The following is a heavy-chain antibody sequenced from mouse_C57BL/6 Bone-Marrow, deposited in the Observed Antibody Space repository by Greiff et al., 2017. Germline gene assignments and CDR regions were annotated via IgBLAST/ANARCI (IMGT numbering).Heavy chain of an antibody. CDR3: ARDDYYGTGGGFAY. CDR1: GFTFSDFY. CDR2: SRNKANDYTT. J-gene: IGHJ3*01. Sequence: EVKLMESGGGLVQSGRSLRLSCATSGFTFSDFYMEWVRQAPGKGLEWIAASRNKANDYTTEYSASVKGRFIVSRDTSQSILYLQMNALRAEDPAIYYCARDDYYGTGGGFAYWGQGTLVTVSA. D-gene: IGHD1-1*01. V-gene: IGHV7-1*01.